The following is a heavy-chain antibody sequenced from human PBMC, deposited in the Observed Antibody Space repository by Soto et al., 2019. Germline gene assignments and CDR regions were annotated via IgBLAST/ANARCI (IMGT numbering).Heavy chain of an antibody. D-gene: IGHD4-17*01. V-gene: IGHV1-2*04. CDR2: INPNSGGT. CDR3: ARDLAVTNELDY. J-gene: IGHJ4*02. Sequence: ASVKVSCKASGYTFTGYYMHWVRQAPGQGLEWMGWINPNSGGTNYAQKFQGWVTMTRDTSISTAYMKLSRLRSDDTAVYYCARDLAVTNELDYWGQGTLVTVSS. CDR1: GYTFTGYY.